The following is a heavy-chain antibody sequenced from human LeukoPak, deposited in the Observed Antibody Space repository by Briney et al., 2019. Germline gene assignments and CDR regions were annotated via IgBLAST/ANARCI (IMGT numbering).Heavy chain of an antibody. CDR3: ARRPGDPLFDY. CDR1: VGSISIYY. J-gene: IGHJ4*02. Sequence: KPPETLSLTCTVPVGSISIYYWSWIPQPPGKGLEWIGYIYYSGSTNYNPSLKSRVTISVDTSKDQFSLKLSSVTAADTAVYYCARRPGDPLFDYWGQGTLVTVSS. D-gene: IGHD2-21*01. CDR2: IYYSGST. V-gene: IGHV4-59*01.